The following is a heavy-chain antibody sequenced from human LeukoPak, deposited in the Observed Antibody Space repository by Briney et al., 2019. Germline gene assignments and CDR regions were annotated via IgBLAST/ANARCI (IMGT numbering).Heavy chain of an antibody. D-gene: IGHD2-2*01. CDR3: ATRISLVPAAMPSYYYYMDV. CDR1: GGSISSSSYY. V-gene: IGHV4-39*01. Sequence: SETLSLTCTVSGGSISSSSYYWGWIRQPPGKGLEWIGSIYYSGSTYYNPSLKSRVTISVDTSKNQFSLKLSSVTAADTAVYYCATRISLVPAAMPSYYYYMDVWGKGTTVTISS. J-gene: IGHJ6*03. CDR2: IYYSGST.